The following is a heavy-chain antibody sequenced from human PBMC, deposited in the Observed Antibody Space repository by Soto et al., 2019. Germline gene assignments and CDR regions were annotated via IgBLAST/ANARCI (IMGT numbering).Heavy chain of an antibody. CDR3: GGDRGGGGY. Sequence: EVQLVESGGGLIQPGGSLRLSCAVSGFTVSNNYMSWVRQAPGKGLEGVSVIYSGGYTAYGDSVKGRFTISRDNSKNTLYLQEEARRADGAVVFYCGGDRGGGGYWGQGTLVTVSS. D-gene: IGHD3-10*01. J-gene: IGHJ4*02. V-gene: IGHV3-53*01. CDR1: GFTVSNNY. CDR2: IYSGGYT.